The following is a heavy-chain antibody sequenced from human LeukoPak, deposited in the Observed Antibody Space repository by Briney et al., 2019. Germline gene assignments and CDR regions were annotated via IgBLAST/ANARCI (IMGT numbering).Heavy chain of an antibody. CDR2: ISAYNGNT. Sequence: GASVKVSCKASGYTFTGYGVTWVRRAPGQGLEWMGWISAYNGNTNYAQKLQGRVTMTTDTSTSTAYMELRSLRSDDTAVYYCARDPSYDSSGYPNWLDPWGQGTLVTVSS. D-gene: IGHD3-22*01. CDR1: GYTFTGYG. V-gene: IGHV1-18*01. CDR3: ARDPSYDSSGYPNWLDP. J-gene: IGHJ5*02.